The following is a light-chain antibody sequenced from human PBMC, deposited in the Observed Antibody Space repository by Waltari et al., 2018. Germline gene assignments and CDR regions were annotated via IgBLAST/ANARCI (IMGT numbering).Light chain of an antibody. CDR1: TSNIGSNS. J-gene: IGLJ3*02. CDR2: NND. V-gene: IGLV1-44*01. Sequence: QSVLTQPPSASGTPGQRVTIPCSGSTSNIGSNSVKWYQQSPGAAPKLLVYNNDQRPSGGHDRFSCSRSCTSASLAISGLQSEDEADYYCESWDDSLNGRLFGGGTALTVL. CDR3: ESWDDSLNGRL.